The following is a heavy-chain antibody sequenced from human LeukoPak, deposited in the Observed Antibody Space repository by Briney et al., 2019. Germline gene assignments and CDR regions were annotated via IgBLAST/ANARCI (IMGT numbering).Heavy chain of an antibody. D-gene: IGHD3-22*01. CDR2: IRYDGSNK. J-gene: IGHJ4*02. V-gene: IGHV3-30*02. Sequence: GGSLRLSCAASGFTFSSYGMRWVRQAPGKGLEWVAFIRYDGSNKYYADSVKGRFTISRDNSKNTLYLQMNSLRAEDTAVYYCAKGSDSSGYYQYYFDYWGQGTLVTVSS. CDR3: AKGSDSSGYYQYYFDY. CDR1: GFTFSSYG.